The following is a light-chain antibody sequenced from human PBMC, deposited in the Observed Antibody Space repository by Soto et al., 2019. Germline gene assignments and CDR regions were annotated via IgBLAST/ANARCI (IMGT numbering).Light chain of an antibody. CDR2: SAS. CDR3: LQHHIFPRT. J-gene: IGKJ1*01. V-gene: IGKV1-17*01. Sequence: QMTQSPSSLSASVGDSVTITCRASQGISSDLAWYQQKPGNAPQRLIYSASTLQTGVPSRFSVSGSGTEFTLAISSLQPEDSATYCCLQHHIFPRTFGQGTRVEVK. CDR1: QGISSD.